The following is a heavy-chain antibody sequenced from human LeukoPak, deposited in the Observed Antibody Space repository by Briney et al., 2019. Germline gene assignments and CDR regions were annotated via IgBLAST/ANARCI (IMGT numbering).Heavy chain of an antibody. Sequence: SQTLSLTCAISGDSVSSNSAAWNWIRQSPSRGPEWLGRTYYRSKWYNDYAVSVKGRITINPDTSKNQFSLQLNSVSPEDTAVYYCARAGLYYYDSSGYYYYFDYWGQGTLVTVSS. J-gene: IGHJ4*02. CDR2: TYYRSKWYN. D-gene: IGHD3-22*01. CDR1: GDSVSSNSAA. CDR3: ARAGLYYYDSSGYYYYFDY. V-gene: IGHV6-1*01.